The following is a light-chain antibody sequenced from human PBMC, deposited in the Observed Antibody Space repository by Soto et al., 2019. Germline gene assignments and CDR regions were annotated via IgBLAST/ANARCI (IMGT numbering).Light chain of an antibody. V-gene: IGKV3-20*01. CDR2: GAS. CDR1: QQFSINY. CDR3: QHYGSSQFT. Sequence: EIVLTQSPGTLSLSPGDRAVLSCRGNQQFSINYLAWYQQKPGQAPRLLIYGASGRATGVPDRFGVSASWTDFSLTISRLEPEDFAVYFCQHYGSSQFTFGQGTRLDIK. J-gene: IGKJ5*01.